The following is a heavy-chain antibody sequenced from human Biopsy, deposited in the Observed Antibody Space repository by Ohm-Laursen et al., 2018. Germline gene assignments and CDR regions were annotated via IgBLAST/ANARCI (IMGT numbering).Heavy chain of an antibody. J-gene: IGHJ3*02. CDR3: TRAYRYGLYAFDM. CDR1: GFTFNSYW. V-gene: IGHV3-74*03. CDR2: INIDGSGT. D-gene: IGHD3-16*01. Sequence: SLRLSCAATGFTFNSYWMHWVRQAPGKGLVWVSRINIDGSGTKYADSVKGRFTVSRDNAKNTLYLQMNSLTAEDTAIYCCTRAYRYGLYAFDMWGQGTMVTVSS.